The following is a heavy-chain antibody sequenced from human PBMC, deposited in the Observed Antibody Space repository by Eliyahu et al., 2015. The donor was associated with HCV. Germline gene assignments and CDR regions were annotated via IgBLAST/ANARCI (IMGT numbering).Heavy chain of an antibody. J-gene: IGHJ3*02. CDR1: GFTFXSYS. CDR2: ISSSSSYI. CDR3: ARALGYSYGYAFDI. D-gene: IGHD5-18*01. V-gene: IGHV3-21*01. Sequence: EVQLVESGGGLVKPGGSLRLSCAASGFTFXSYSMNWVRQAPGKGLEWVSSISSSSSYIYYADSVKGRFTISRDNAKNSLYLQMNSLRAEDTAVYYCARALGYSYGYAFDIWGQGTMVTVSS.